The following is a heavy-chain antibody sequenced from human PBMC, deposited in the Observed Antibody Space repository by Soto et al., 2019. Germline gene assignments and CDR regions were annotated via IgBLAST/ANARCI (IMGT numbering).Heavy chain of an antibody. V-gene: IGHV3-30*18. D-gene: IGHD3-3*01. J-gene: IGHJ4*02. CDR2: ISYDGSNK. Sequence: GGSLRLSCAASGFTFSSYGMHWVRQAPGKGLEWVAVISYDGSNKYYADSVKGRFTISRDNSKNTLYLQMNSLRAEDTAVYYCAKDRSYYDFWSGYYPPGYWGQGTLVTVSS. CDR3: AKDRSYYDFWSGYYPPGY. CDR1: GFTFSSYG.